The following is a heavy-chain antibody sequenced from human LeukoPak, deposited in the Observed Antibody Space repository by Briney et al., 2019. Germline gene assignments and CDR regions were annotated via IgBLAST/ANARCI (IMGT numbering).Heavy chain of an antibody. CDR1: GGSIGSYY. J-gene: IGHJ4*02. Sequence: KPSETLSLTCTVSGGSIGSYYWSWIRQPPGKGVEWIGYIYYRGSTNYNPSLKSRVTISIDTSKNQFSLKLSSVTAADTAVYYCARRRGFGSWLYFDYWGQGTLVTVSS. V-gene: IGHV4-59*12. CDR3: ARRRGFGSWLYFDY. D-gene: IGHD6-13*01. CDR2: IYYRGST.